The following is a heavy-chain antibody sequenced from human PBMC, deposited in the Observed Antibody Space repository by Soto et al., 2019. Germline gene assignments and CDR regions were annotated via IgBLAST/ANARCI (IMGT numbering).Heavy chain of an antibody. CDR3: TTPRGYSYGYYYYGMDV. D-gene: IGHD5-18*01. J-gene: IGHJ6*02. CDR1: GFTFSNAW. Sequence: GGSLRLSCAASGFTFSNAWMNWVRQAPGKGLEWVGRIKSKTDGGTTDYAAPVKGRFTISRDDSKNTLYLQMNSLKTEDTAVYYCTTPRGYSYGYYYYGMDVWGQGTTVTVSS. CDR2: IKSKTDGGTT. V-gene: IGHV3-15*07.